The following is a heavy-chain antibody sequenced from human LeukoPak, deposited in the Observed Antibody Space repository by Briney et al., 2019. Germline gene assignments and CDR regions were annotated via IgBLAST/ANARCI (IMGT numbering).Heavy chain of an antibody. CDR2: IIPIFGTA. D-gene: IGHD6-6*01. CDR1: GGTFSSYA. J-gene: IGHJ4*02. Sequence: ASVKVSCKASGGTFSSYAISWVRQAPGQGLEWMGGIIPIFGTANYAQKFLGRVTITADESTSTAYMELSSLRSDDTAVYYCARGGYSSSSDYWGQGTLVTVSS. V-gene: IGHV1-69*01. CDR3: ARGGYSSSSDY.